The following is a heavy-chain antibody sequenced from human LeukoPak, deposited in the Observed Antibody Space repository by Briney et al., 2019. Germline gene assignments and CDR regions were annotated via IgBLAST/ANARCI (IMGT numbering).Heavy chain of an antibody. V-gene: IGHV4-28*01. CDR1: GYSISSSNW. D-gene: IGHD6-19*01. Sequence: SDTLSLTCAVSGYSISSSNWWGWIRQPPGKGLEWIGYIYYSGSTYYNPSLKSRVTMSVDTSKNQFSLKPSSVTAVDTAVYYCARSKDMAGDFDYWGQGTLATVSS. CDR3: ARSKDMAGDFDY. CDR2: IYYSGST. J-gene: IGHJ4*02.